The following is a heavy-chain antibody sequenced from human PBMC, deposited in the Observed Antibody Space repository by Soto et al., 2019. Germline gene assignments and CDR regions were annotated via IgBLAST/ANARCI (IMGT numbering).Heavy chain of an antibody. CDR3: VRDRGGITFGGVIVIPPLRY. Sequence: QVQLVQSGAEVKKPGSSVKVSCKASGGTFSSYTISWVRQAPGQGLEWMGRIILILGIANYAQKFQGRVTITGDKSTSTAYMELSSLRSEDTAVYYCVRDRGGITFGGVIVIPPLRYWGQGTLVTVSS. CDR1: GGTFSSYT. D-gene: IGHD3-16*02. V-gene: IGHV1-69*08. CDR2: IILILGIA. J-gene: IGHJ4*02.